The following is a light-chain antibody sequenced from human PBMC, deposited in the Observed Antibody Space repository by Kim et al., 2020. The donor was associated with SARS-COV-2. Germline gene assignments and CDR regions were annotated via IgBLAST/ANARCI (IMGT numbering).Light chain of an antibody. Sequence: GSSATITCTGTGSDCAGYNYVAWYRQHPGKAPELIIYDANERPSGVPDRFSGSMSGNAASLRISGLLPNDEADYYCCSYAGTYTYVFGTGTKVTVL. CDR1: GSDCAGYNY. CDR2: DAN. V-gene: IGLV2-11*03. J-gene: IGLJ1*01. CDR3: CSYAGTYTYV.